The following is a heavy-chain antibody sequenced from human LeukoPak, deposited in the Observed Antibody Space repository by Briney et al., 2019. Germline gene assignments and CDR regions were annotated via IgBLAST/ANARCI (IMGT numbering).Heavy chain of an antibody. Sequence: GGALRLSCAASAFTFSSYAMSWVRQAPGRGLEGVSAISGSGGSSYYADSVKGRLTISRDNSKNTLYLQMNSLRAEDTAVYYCAFGVAVLAADSFDYWGQGALVTVSS. CDR1: AFTFSSYA. J-gene: IGHJ4*02. CDR2: ISGSGGSS. D-gene: IGHD2-15*01. V-gene: IGHV3-23*01. CDR3: AFGVAVLAADSFDY.